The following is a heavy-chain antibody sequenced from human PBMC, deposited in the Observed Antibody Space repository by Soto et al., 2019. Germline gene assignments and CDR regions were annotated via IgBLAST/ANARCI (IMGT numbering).Heavy chain of an antibody. Sequence: GASVKVSCKASGYTFTSYYMHWVRQAPGQGLEWMGIINPSGGSTSYAQKFQGRVTMTRDTSTSTVYMELRSLRSDDTAVYYCAREVETTPYFDYWGQGTLVTVSS. CDR2: INPSGGST. D-gene: IGHD2-21*02. J-gene: IGHJ4*02. V-gene: IGHV1-46*01. CDR3: AREVETTPYFDY. CDR1: GYTFTSYY.